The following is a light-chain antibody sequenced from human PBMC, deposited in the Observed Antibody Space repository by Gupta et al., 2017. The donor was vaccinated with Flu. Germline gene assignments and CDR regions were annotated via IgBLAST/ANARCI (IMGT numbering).Light chain of an antibody. J-gene: IGLJ1*01. Sequence: VSEARAPEVTIACTGSSNDVGGSNRVSWYQQRPGKAPKLTLYDVTERPSGVPDRFSGSKSGNTASLTISGLQADDEADYYCSSHAGRVTWVFGTGTTVTVL. CDR3: SSHAGRVTWV. CDR1: SNDVGGSNR. V-gene: IGLV2-11*01. CDR2: DVT.